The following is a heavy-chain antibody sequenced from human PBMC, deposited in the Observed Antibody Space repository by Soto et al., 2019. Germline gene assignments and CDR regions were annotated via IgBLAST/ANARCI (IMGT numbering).Heavy chain of an antibody. V-gene: IGHV1-69*08. D-gene: IGHD4-17*01. J-gene: IGHJ1*01. CDR2: IIPILGIA. CDR3: ARDHDYGDYGYFQH. CDR1: GGTFSSYT. Sequence: QVQLVQSGAEVKKPGSSVKVSCKASGGTFSSYTISWVRQAPGQGLEWMGRIIPILGIANYAQKFQGRVTITADKPTSTAYMELSSLRSEDTAVYYCARDHDYGDYGYFQHWGQGTLVTVSS.